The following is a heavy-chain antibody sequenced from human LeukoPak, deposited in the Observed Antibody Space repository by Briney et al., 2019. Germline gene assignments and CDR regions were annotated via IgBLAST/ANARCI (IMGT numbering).Heavy chain of an antibody. CDR2: ISGSGGST. CDR1: GFTFSSYG. CDR3: AKDGSSSSWYYYYYYMDV. Sequence: PGGSLRLSCAASGFTFSSYGMSWVRQAPGKGLEWVSAISGSGGSTYYADSVKGRFTISRDNSKNTLYLQMNSLRAEDTAVYYCAKDGSSSSWYYYYYYMDVWGKGTTVTISS. J-gene: IGHJ6*03. D-gene: IGHD6-13*01. V-gene: IGHV3-23*01.